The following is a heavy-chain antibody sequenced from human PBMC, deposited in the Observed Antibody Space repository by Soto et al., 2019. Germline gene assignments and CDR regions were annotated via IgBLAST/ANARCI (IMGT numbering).Heavy chain of an antibody. V-gene: IGHV3-23*01. J-gene: IGHJ4*02. CDR3: AKDLGRRSWIVVVPAAIDY. CDR1: GFTFSSYA. CDR2: ISGSGGST. Sequence: EVQLLESGGGLVQPGGSLRLSCAASGFTFSSYAMSWVRQAPGKGLEWVSAISGSGGSTYYADSVKGRFTISRDNSKNTLYLQMNGLRAEDTAVYYCAKDLGRRSWIVVVPAAIDYWGQGTLVTVSS. D-gene: IGHD2-2*01.